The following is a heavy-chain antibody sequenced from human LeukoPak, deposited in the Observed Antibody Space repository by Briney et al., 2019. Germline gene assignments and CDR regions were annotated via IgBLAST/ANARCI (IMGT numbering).Heavy chain of an antibody. CDR3: ASTYYDFWSGYITNAFDI. D-gene: IGHD3-3*01. CDR1: GGSISSYY. CDR2: IYYSGST. J-gene: IGHJ3*02. V-gene: IGHV4-59*01. Sequence: SETLSLTCTVSGGSISSYYWSWIRQPPGKGLEWIGYIYYSGSTNYNPSPKSRVTISVDTSKNQFSLKLSSVTAADTAVYYCASTYYDFWSGYITNAFDIWGQGTMVTVSS.